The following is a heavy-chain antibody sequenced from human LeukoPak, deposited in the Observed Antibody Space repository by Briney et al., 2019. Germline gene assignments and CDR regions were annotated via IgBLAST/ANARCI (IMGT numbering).Heavy chain of an antibody. Sequence: SETLSLTCTDSGGSLSSGSFYWSWIRQPPGKGLEWIGEINHSGSTNYNPSLKSRVTISVDTSKNQFSLKLSSVTAADTAVYYCASGGGPWYSSGWPSFGFDYWGQGTLVTVSS. CDR3: ASGGGPWYSSGWPSFGFDY. CDR2: INHSGST. D-gene: IGHD6-19*01. CDR1: GGSLSSGSFY. V-gene: IGHV4-39*07. J-gene: IGHJ4*02.